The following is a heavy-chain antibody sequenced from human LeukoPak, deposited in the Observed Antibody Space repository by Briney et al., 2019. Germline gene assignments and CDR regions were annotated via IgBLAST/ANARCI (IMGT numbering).Heavy chain of an antibody. CDR1: GFTSSSYA. CDR2: ISTSGGST. V-gene: IGHV3-23*01. CDR3: AKPTGYSSGWYMNFDY. Sequence: GGSLRLSCAASGFTSSSYAMNWVRQAPGKGLEWVSAISTSGGSTHYADSVKGRFTIYRDNSKNTLYLQMDNLRAEDTAVYYCAKPTGYSSGWYMNFDYWGQGTLVTVSS. J-gene: IGHJ4*02. D-gene: IGHD6-19*01.